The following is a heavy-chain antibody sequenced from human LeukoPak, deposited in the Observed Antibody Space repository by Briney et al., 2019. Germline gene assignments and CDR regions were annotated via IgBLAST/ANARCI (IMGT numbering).Heavy chain of an antibody. V-gene: IGHV1-2*02. CDR3: ARDTNIPESETFHY. J-gene: IGHJ4*02. Sequence: ASVKVSCKASGYSFTGHYIHWVRQAPGQGPEWMGWTNPNIGSTNSAQKFQGRLTMTRDTSISTAYMELSGLRSDDTAVYYCARDTNIPESETFHYWGQGTLVTVSS. CDR1: GYSFTGHY. D-gene: IGHD2-2*02. CDR2: TNPNIGST.